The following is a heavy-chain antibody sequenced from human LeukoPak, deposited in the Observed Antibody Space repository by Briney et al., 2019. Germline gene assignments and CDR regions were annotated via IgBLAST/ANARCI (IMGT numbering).Heavy chain of an antibody. CDR3: ARVNTQGVPSP. D-gene: IGHD4-11*01. V-gene: IGHV4-59*04. CDR2: IYYSGTT. CDR1: GGSISSNY. Sequence: SETLSLTCTVSGGSISSNYWSWIRQSPGKGLEWIGYIYYSGTTHYNPSHQSRVTMSVDTSKNQFSLKLSSVTAADTAVYYCARVNTQGVPSPWGQGILVTVSS. J-gene: IGHJ5*02.